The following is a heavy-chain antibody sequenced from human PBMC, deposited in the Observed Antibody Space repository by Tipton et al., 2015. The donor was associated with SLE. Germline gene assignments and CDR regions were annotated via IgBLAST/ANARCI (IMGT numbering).Heavy chain of an antibody. Sequence: TLSLTCTISGASISSYYWSWIRQSAAKGLEWIGRIYTSGSTAYNPSLKSRVTMSVDLSNKNFLLKLNSVTAADSAVYYCAGHNDIRNGPHLDHWGQGALVTVSS. J-gene: IGHJ5*02. D-gene: IGHD2-8*01. CDR3: AGHNDIRNGPHLDH. CDR1: GASISSYY. V-gene: IGHV4-4*07. CDR2: IYTSGST.